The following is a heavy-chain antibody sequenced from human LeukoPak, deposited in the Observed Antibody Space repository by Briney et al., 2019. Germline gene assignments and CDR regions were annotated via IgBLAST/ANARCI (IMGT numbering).Heavy chain of an antibody. V-gene: IGHV3-66*02. CDR1: GFVVSDNY. Sequence: PGGSLRLSCAASGFVVSDNYMRWVRQAPGKGLEWVSLIYTSGITKYTDSVKGRFTISRDNAKNTLYLQMNTLSAEDTAVYYCVGYYVGKFDYWGQGTLVTVSS. D-gene: IGHD4-23*01. CDR2: IYTSGIT. J-gene: IGHJ4*02. CDR3: VGYYVGKFDY.